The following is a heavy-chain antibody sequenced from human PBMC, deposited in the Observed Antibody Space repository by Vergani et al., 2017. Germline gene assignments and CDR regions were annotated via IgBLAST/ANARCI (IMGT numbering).Heavy chain of an antibody. CDR3: ARRYCSSTSCYDWFDP. Sequence: EVQLVQSGAEVKKPGESLRISCKGSGYSFTSYWISWVRQMPGKGLEWMGSIDPSDSYTNYSPSFQGHVTISADKSISTAYLQWSSLKASDTAMYYCARRYCSSTSCYDWFDPWGQGNLVTVSS. D-gene: IGHD2-2*01. V-gene: IGHV5-10-1*01. CDR2: IDPSDSYT. J-gene: IGHJ5*02. CDR1: GYSFTSYW.